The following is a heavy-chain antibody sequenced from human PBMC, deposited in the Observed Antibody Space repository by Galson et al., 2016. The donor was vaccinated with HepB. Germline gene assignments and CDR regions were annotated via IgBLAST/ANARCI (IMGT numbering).Heavy chain of an antibody. J-gene: IGHJ4*02. CDR1: GFTVNTNY. Sequence: SLRLSCAVSGFTVNTNYMNWVRQAPGKGLEWVSVIYSGDNTDYAYSVKGRFTISSDNSKNTLYLQMNGLRAEDTAVYYCARENYHGSGSDNFDHWGQGTLVPVSA. CDR3: ARENYHGSGSDNFDH. V-gene: IGHV3-53*01. D-gene: IGHD3-10*01. CDR2: IYSGDNT.